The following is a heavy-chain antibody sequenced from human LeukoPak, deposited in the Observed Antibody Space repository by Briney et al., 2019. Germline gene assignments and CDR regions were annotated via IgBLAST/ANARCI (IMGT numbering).Heavy chain of an antibody. Sequence: SCAXXGFXXXSYAMSWVRQAPGKGLEWVXAISGSGGSTYYADSVKGRFTISRDNYKNTLYLQMSSLRAEDTAVYYCAKWGTMVRGVIKGYYYYMDVWGKGTTVTVSS. V-gene: IGHV3-23*01. D-gene: IGHD3-10*01. CDR2: ISGSGGST. J-gene: IGHJ6*03. CDR1: GFXXXSYA. CDR3: AKWGTMVRGVIKGYYYYMDV.